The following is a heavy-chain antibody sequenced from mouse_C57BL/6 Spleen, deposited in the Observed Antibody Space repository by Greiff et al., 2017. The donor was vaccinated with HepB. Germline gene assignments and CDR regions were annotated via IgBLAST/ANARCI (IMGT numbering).Heavy chain of an antibody. J-gene: IGHJ4*01. V-gene: IGHV3-6*01. D-gene: IGHD2-5*01. CDR3: ARDGYSNYAYAMDY. CDR1: GYSITSGYY. Sequence: EVKLVESGPGLVKPSQSLSLTCSVTGYSITSGYYWNWIRQFPGNKLEWMGYISYDGSNNYNPSLKNRISITRDTSKNQFFLKLNSVTTEDTATYYCARDGYSNYAYAMDYWGQGTSVTVSS. CDR2: ISYDGSN.